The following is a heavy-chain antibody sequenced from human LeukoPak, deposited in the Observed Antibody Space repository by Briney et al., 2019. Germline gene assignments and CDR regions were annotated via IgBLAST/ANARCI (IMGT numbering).Heavy chain of an antibody. CDR2: VSGYGGRS. D-gene: IGHD2/OR15-2a*01. Sequence: GGSLRLSCAASGFTFSSYAMTWVRQAPGKGLEWVSAVSGYGGRSYYADSVKGRFTISRENAKNSLYLQMNSLRAGDTAVYYCARFSFLTAGFDPWGQGTLVTVSS. J-gene: IGHJ5*02. CDR1: GFTFSSYA. V-gene: IGHV3-23*01. CDR3: ARFSFLTAGFDP.